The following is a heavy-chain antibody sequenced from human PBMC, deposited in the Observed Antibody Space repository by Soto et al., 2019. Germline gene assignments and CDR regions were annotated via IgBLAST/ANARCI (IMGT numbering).Heavy chain of an antibody. CDR3: AKMDVYDYVWGSEFDY. Sequence: VQLLESGGGLVQPGGSLRLSCAASGFTFSSYAMSWVRQAPGKGLEWVSAISGSGGSTYYADSVKGRFTISRDNSKNTLYLQMNSLRAEDTAVYYCAKMDVYDYVWGSEFDYWGQGTLVTVSS. J-gene: IGHJ4*02. CDR1: GFTFSSYA. D-gene: IGHD3-16*01. V-gene: IGHV3-23*01. CDR2: ISGSGGST.